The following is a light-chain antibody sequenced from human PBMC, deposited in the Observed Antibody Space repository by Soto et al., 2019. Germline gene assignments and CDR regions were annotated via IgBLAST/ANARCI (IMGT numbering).Light chain of an antibody. CDR2: GAS. J-gene: IGKJ2*01. V-gene: IGKV3-20*01. CDR1: QSVSSSY. Sequence: IVLTQSPGNLSLSPGERATLSCRASQSVSSSYLAWYQQKPGQAPRLLIYGASSRATGIPDRFSGSGSRTDFTLTISRLEPEDFAVYYCQQYGSSPPYTFGQGTKLEIK. CDR3: QQYGSSPPYT.